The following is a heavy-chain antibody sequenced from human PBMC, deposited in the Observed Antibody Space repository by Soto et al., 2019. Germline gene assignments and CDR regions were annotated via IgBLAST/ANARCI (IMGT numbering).Heavy chain of an antibody. Sequence: QVQLVQSGAEVKKPGSSVKVSCKASGGCHSNYGISWVRQAPGQGLEWMGAIIPVFGTPNYAQKFQDRVTITADESTTTVDMEVRSLTSEDTAVYYCARGDATKIVVTTYYGMDVWGQGTTVTVSS. D-gene: IGHD3-22*01. J-gene: IGHJ6*02. V-gene: IGHV1-69*12. CDR3: ARGDATKIVVTTYYGMDV. CDR1: GGCHSNYG. CDR2: IIPVFGTP.